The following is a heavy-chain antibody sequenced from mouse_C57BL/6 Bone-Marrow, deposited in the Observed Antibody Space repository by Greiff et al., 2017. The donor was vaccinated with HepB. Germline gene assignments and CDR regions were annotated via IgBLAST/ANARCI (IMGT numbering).Heavy chain of an antibody. CDR1: GFSLTSYA. D-gene: IGHD2-4*01. CDR3: ARMRLRRSSYWYFDV. Sequence: VQVVESGPGLVAPSQSLSITCTVSGFSLTSYAISWVRQPPGKGLEWLGVIWTGGGTNYNSALKSRLSISKDNSKSQVFLKMNSLQTDDTARYYCARMRLRRSSYWYFDVWGTGTTVTVSS. CDR2: IWTGGGT. V-gene: IGHV2-9-1*01. J-gene: IGHJ1*03.